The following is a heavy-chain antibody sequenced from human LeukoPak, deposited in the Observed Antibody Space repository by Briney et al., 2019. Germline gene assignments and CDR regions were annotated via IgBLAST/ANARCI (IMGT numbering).Heavy chain of an antibody. CDR1: GYTFTSYG. D-gene: IGHD2-2*01. Sequence: ASVTVSCKASGYTFTSYGISWVRQAPGQGLEWMGWISAYNGNTNYAQKLQGRVTMTTDTSTSTAYMELRSLRSEDTAVYYCARGSARGDIVVVPAAITTYYGMDVWGKGTTVTVSS. CDR2: ISAYNGNT. V-gene: IGHV1-18*04. CDR3: ARGSARGDIVVVPAAITTYYGMDV. J-gene: IGHJ6*04.